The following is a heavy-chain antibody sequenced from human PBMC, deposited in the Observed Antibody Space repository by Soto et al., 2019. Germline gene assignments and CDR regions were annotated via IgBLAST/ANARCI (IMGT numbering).Heavy chain of an antibody. CDR2: INHSGST. CDR1: GGSFSGYY. D-gene: IGHD3-22*01. J-gene: IGHJ3*02. Sequence: PSETLSLTCAVYGGSFSGYYWSWIRQPPGKGLEWIGEINHSGSTNYNPSLKSRVTISVDTSKNQFSLKLSSVTAADTAVYYCARGGYYYDSSGYRRSAFDIWGQGTMVT. CDR3: ARGGYYYDSSGYRRSAFDI. V-gene: IGHV4-34*01.